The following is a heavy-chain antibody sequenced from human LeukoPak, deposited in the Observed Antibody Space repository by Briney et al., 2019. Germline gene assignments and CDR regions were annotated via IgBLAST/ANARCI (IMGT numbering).Heavy chain of an antibody. D-gene: IGHD1-7*01. V-gene: IGHV1-69*05. CDR2: IIPIFGTA. Sequence: ASVKVSCKASGGTFSSYAISWVRQAPGQGLEWMGGIIPIFGTANYAQKFQGRVTITTDESTSTAHMELSSLRSEDTAVYYCARVGITGTTENTLYFDYWGQGTLVTVSS. J-gene: IGHJ4*02. CDR1: GGTFSSYA. CDR3: ARVGITGTTENTLYFDY.